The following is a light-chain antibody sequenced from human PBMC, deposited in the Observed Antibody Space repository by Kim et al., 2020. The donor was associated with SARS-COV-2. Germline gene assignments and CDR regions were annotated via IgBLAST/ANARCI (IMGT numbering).Light chain of an antibody. Sequence: SPGDRATLSCRASQSVSSDLAWYQQKPGQAPRLLIYGASTRATGIPARFSGSGSGTDFTLTISSLQSEDFAVYYCQQYNNWPPFTFGPGTKVDIK. J-gene: IGKJ3*01. CDR2: GAS. CDR3: QQYNNWPPFT. CDR1: QSVSSD. V-gene: IGKV3-15*01.